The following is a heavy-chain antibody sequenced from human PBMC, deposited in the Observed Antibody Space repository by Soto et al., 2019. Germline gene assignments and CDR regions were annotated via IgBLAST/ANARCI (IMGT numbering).Heavy chain of an antibody. D-gene: IGHD1-26*01. CDR2: ISGSGGST. CDR3: AKERAGSYRIPYYYYGMDV. CDR1: WFTFSSYA. Sequence: TVGSLRLSWASSWFTFSSYAMSLVRQAPGKGLEWVSAISGSGGSTYYADSVKGRFTISRDNSKNTLYLQMNSLRAEDTAVYYCAKERAGSYRIPYYYYGMDVWGQGTTVTSP. J-gene: IGHJ6*02. V-gene: IGHV3-23*01.